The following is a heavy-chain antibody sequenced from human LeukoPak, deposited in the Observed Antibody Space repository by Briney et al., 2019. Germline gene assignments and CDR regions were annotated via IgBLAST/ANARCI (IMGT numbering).Heavy chain of an antibody. J-gene: IGHJ4*02. Sequence: GASVKVSCKASGYTFTGYYMHWVRQAPGQGLEWMGWISAYNGNTNYAQKLQGRVTMTTDTSTSTAYMELRSLRSDDTAVYYCARFAYGSGSYGGYYFDYWGQGTLVTVSS. CDR3: ARFAYGSGSYGGYYFDY. CDR2: ISAYNGNT. V-gene: IGHV1-18*04. D-gene: IGHD3-10*01. CDR1: GYTFTGYY.